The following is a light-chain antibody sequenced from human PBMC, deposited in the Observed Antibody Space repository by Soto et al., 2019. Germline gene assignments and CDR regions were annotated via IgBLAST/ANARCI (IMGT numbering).Light chain of an antibody. CDR3: QHYSTSPIS. J-gene: IGKJ5*01. CDR1: QVTSRY. CDR2: GAS. Sequence: ENVLTQSPGTLSLSPGERATLSCSASQVTSRYLSWYQQRPGQAPRLLIYGASSRATGIPDRFSGSGSGTDFTLTISRLEPEDFAVYYCQHYSTSPISFGQGTRLEIK. V-gene: IGKV3-20*01.